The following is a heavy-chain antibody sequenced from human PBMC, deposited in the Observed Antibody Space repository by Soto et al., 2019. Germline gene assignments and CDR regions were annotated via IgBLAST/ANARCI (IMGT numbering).Heavy chain of an antibody. CDR2: IYYSGST. CDR3: ASALGGMSGDFDY. J-gene: IGHJ4*02. D-gene: IGHD1-26*01. Sequence: SETLSLTCTVSGGSISSSSYYWGWIRQPPGKGLEWSGSIYYSGSTYYNPSLKSRVTISVDTSKNQFSLKLSSGTAADTAVYYCASALGGMSGDFDYWGQGTLVTVSS. CDR1: GGSISSSSYY. V-gene: IGHV4-39*07.